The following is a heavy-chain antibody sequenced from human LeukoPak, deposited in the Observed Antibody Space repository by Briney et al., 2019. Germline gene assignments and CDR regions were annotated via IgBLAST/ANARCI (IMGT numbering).Heavy chain of an antibody. J-gene: IGHJ4*02. Sequence: GASVKVSCKASGYTFTTYAMTWVRQAPGQGLEWLGRINTNTGSPTYAQGFTRRFVLSLDTSVRTAYLQISSLRAEDTAVYYCASSLGATTFDYWGQGTLVTVSS. V-gene: IGHV7-4-1*02. CDR2: INTNTGSP. CDR3: ASSLGATTFDY. CDR1: GYTFTTYA. D-gene: IGHD1-26*01.